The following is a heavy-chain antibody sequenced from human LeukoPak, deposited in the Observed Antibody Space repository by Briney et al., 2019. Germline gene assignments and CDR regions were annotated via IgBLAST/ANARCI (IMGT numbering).Heavy chain of an antibody. Sequence: GGSLRLYCAASGFTFNDNYMSWVRQVPGEGPEWISYIGNSGSTIFYGDSVKGRFTISRDNTKKLVFLEMNSLQVEDTAVYFCVMSSDFWGHFTVGDWGQGILVTVSS. CDR2: IGNSGSTI. CDR1: GFTFNDNY. D-gene: IGHD3-3*01. CDR3: VMSSDFWGHFTVGD. J-gene: IGHJ4*02. V-gene: IGHV3-11*04.